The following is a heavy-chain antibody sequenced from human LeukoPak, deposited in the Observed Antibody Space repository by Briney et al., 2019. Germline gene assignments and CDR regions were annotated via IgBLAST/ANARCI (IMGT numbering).Heavy chain of an antibody. CDR3: ANGHSSGYYYFDC. Sequence: PGTSLRLSCAASGFTFSTYGIHWVRQAPGKGLEWVAVVSSDGNNKYYADSVKGRFTISRDNSKNTLYLQMNSLRAEDTAVYYCANGHSSGYYYFDCWGQGTLVTVSS. D-gene: IGHD3-22*01. J-gene: IGHJ4*02. CDR1: GFTFSTYG. CDR2: VSSDGNNK. V-gene: IGHV3-30*18.